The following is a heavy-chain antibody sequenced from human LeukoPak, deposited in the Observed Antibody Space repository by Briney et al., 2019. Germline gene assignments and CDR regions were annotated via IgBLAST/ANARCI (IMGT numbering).Heavy chain of an antibody. CDR2: IHPGDSGT. V-gene: IGHV5-51*01. D-gene: IGHD5-18*01. CDR3: ARGGSYRYGSSDY. J-gene: IGHJ4*02. CDR1: GYSFTNYW. Sequence: GESLKISCQGSGYSFTNYWIGWVRQMPGKGLEWMGIIHPGDSGTRYSPSFQGQVTMSVDESITTAYLQWGSLRASDSAIYYCARGGSYRYGSSDYWGQGTLVTVSS.